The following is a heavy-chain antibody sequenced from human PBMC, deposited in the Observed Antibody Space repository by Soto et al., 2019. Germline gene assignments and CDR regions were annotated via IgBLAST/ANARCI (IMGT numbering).Heavy chain of an antibody. V-gene: IGHV3-23*01. CDR3: AKESGGIGGSFDY. J-gene: IGHJ4*02. Sequence: EVQLLESGGGLVQPGGSLRLSCAASGFTFGSYAMRWVRQAPGQGLEWVSAISGSGGSPYYADSVKGRFTIARDNSKNTLYLQRNRLRAEDTAVYYCAKESGGIGGSFDYWGQGTLVTVSS. CDR2: ISGSGGSP. CDR1: GFTFGSYA. D-gene: IGHD2-15*01.